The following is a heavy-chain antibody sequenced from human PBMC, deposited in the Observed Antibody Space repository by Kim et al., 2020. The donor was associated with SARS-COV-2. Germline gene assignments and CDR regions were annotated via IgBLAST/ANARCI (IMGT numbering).Heavy chain of an antibody. CDR3: TREQDYYGSGSLADRYGMDV. CDR1: GFTFGDYA. V-gene: IGHV3-49*03. D-gene: IGHD3-10*01. Sequence: GGSLRLSCTASGFTFGDYAMSWFRQAPGKGLEWVGFIRSKAYGGTTEYAASVKGRFTISRDDSKSIAYLQMNSLKTEDTAVYYCTREQDYYGSGSLADRYGMDVWGQGTTVTVSS. CDR2: IRSKAYGGTT. J-gene: IGHJ6*02.